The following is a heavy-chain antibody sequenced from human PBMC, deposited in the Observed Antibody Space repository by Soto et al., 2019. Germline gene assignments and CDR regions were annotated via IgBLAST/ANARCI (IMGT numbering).Heavy chain of an antibody. CDR3: ARGRGSTGYLGREPYFDY. J-gene: IGHJ4*02. CDR2: IDIGGNT. CDR1: GFSVTNNY. Sequence: EVQVVESGGGLVQPGGSLRLSCAASGFSVTNNYMNWVRQAPGKGLEWVSIIDIGGNTYYADSVNDRFTISRDNSRNTLYLHMDSLRAEDTAVYYCARGRGSTGYLGREPYFDYWGQGTLVTVSP. D-gene: IGHD2-2*01. V-gene: IGHV3-66*01.